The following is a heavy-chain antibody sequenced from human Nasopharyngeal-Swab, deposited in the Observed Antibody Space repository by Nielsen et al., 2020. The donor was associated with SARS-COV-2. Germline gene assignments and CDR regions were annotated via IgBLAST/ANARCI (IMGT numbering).Heavy chain of an antibody. CDR2: ISSSSSYI. Sequence: GESLKISCAASGFTFSSYSMNWVRQAPGKGLEWVSSISSSSSYIYYADSVKGRFTISRDNAKNSLYLQMNSLRAEDTALYYCAKARGSGWYNNFDYWGQGTLVTVSS. CDR1: GFTFSSYS. D-gene: IGHD6-19*01. V-gene: IGHV3-21*04. J-gene: IGHJ4*02. CDR3: AKARGSGWYNNFDY.